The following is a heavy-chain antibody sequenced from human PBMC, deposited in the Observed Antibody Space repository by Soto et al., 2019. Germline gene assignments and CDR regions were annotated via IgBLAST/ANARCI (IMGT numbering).Heavy chain of an antibody. Sequence: QVQLVQSGAEVKKPGASVKVSCKASGYTFTSYDINWVRQXTXQXXXXXGWMNPNSGNTGYAQKFQGRVTMTRNTSISTAYMELSSLRSEDTAVYYCARDRAVLVPAALNDYYYYGMDVWGQGTTVTVSS. V-gene: IGHV1-8*01. CDR1: GYTFTSYD. D-gene: IGHD2-2*01. CDR3: ARDRAVLVPAALNDYYYYGMDV. CDR2: MNPNSGNT. J-gene: IGHJ6*02.